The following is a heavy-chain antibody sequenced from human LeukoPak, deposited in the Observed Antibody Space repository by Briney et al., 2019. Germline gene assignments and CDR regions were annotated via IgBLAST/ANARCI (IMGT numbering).Heavy chain of an antibody. V-gene: IGHV3-7*01. J-gene: IGHJ6*03. CDR2: TDEDGSAK. CDR1: GFTFGGYW. CDR3: ARDGTVCSSTSCYVYYYYYYYMDV. Sequence: PGGSLRLSCAASGFTFGGYWMTWVRQAPGKGLEWVANTDEDGSAKYYLGSVKGRFTISRDNAKNSLYLQMNSLRAEDTAVYYCARDGTVCSSTSCYVYYYYYYYMDVWGKGTTVTISS. D-gene: IGHD2-2*01.